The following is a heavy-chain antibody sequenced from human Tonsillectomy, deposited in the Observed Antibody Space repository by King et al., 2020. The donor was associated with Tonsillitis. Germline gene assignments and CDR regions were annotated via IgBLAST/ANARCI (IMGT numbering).Heavy chain of an antibody. D-gene: IGHD2-15*01. Sequence: VQLVESGGGLVQPGGSLRLSCAASGFTFSSYAMSWVRQAPGKGLDWVSAISGSGGITYYADSVKGRFTISRDNSKNTLYLQMNSLRAEDTAVYYCAKDQLYCSGGSCSGSYYFDYWGQGTLVTVSS. V-gene: IGHV3-23*04. CDR2: ISGSGGIT. CDR1: GFTFSSYA. J-gene: IGHJ4*02. CDR3: AKDQLYCSGGSCSGSYYFDY.